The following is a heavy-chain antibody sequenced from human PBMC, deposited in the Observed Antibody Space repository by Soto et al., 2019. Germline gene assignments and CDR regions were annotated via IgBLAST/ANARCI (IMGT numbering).Heavy chain of an antibody. Sequence: ASVNVSCKASGYTFTSYGISWVRQAPGQGLEWMGWISAYNGNTNYAQKLQGRVTMTTDTSTSTAYMELRSLRSDDTAVYYCARGNYDFWSGYPADYYYMDVWGKGTTVTVSS. CDR1: GYTFTSYG. D-gene: IGHD3-3*01. CDR2: ISAYNGNT. J-gene: IGHJ6*03. V-gene: IGHV1-18*01. CDR3: ARGNYDFWSGYPADYYYMDV.